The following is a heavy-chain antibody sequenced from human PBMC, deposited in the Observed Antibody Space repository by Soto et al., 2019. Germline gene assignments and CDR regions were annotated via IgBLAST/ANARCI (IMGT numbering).Heavy chain of an antibody. CDR3: ARRYGSAFDI. D-gene: IGHD1-20*01. CDR1: GGSVDSNRYY. V-gene: IGHV4-61*01. CDR2: IYYSGST. Sequence: PSETLSLTCTVSGGSVDSNRYYWAWIRQPPGKGLEWIGYIYYSGSTNYNPSLESRVTISVDTSKNQFSLKLSSVTAADTAVYYCARRYGSAFDIWGQGTMVTVSS. J-gene: IGHJ3*02.